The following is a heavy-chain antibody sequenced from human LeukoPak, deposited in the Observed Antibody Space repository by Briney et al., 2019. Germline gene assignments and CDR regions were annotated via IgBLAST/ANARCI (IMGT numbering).Heavy chain of an antibody. CDR2: IIPIFGTA. CDR3: ARDRGWVGYQLPWVDWFDP. J-gene: IGHJ5*02. Sequence: ASVKVSCKASGGTFSSYAISWVRQAPGQGREWMGGIIPIFGTANYAQKFQGRVTITADESTSTAYMELSSLRSEDTAVYYCARDRGWVGYQLPWVDWFDPWGQGTLVTVSS. V-gene: IGHV1-69*01. D-gene: IGHD2-2*01. CDR1: GGTFSSYA.